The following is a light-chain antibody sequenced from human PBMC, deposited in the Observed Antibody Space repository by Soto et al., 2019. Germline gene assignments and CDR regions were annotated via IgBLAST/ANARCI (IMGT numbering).Light chain of an antibody. Sequence: DIQMTQSPSTLSASVGDRVTITCRASQSISNWLAWYQQKPGKAPTLLISHASNLKSGVPSRFSGTGSGTEFTLTISSLQPDDFASYYCQQYGSYPFTFGGGTKVEI. CDR2: HAS. CDR1: QSISNW. V-gene: IGKV1-5*03. J-gene: IGKJ4*01. CDR3: QQYGSYPFT.